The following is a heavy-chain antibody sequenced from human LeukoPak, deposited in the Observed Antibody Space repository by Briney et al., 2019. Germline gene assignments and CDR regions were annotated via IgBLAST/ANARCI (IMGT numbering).Heavy chain of an antibody. D-gene: IGHD3-10*01. CDR2: ISGSGDST. CDR3: ASHYGSGSSNWLDP. V-gene: IGHV3-23*01. J-gene: IGHJ5*02. CDR1: GFTFSNYG. Sequence: GGSLRLSCAASGFTFSNYGMGWVRQGPGRGWEGVSAISGSGDSTYYADSVKGRFTISRDNSKNTLYLQMNSLRAEDTAVYYCASHYGSGSSNWLDPRGQGTLVTVSS.